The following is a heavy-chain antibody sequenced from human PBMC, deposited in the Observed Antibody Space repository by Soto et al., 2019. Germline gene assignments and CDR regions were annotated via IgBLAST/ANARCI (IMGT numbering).Heavy chain of an antibody. CDR2: ISYDGSNK. CDR3: AKDARPTIAAAGYFDY. V-gene: IGHV3-30*18. Sequence: GVSLRLSCAASGFTFSSYGMHWVRQAPGKGLEWVAVISYDGSNKYYADSVKGRFTISRDNSKNTLYLQMNSLRAEDTAVYYCAKDARPTIAAAGYFDYWGQGTVVTVAS. CDR1: GFTFSSYG. J-gene: IGHJ4*02. D-gene: IGHD6-13*01.